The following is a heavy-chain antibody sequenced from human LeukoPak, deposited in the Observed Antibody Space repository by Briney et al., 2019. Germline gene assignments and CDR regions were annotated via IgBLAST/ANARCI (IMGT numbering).Heavy chain of an antibody. CDR3: ARGRRELKYAPDY. Sequence: ASVKVSCKASGYTFTGYYMHWVRQAPGQGLEWMGRINPNSGGTNYAQKFQGRVTMTRDTSISTAYMELSRLRSDDTAVYYCARGRRELKYAPDYWGQGTLVTVSS. D-gene: IGHD2-2*01. V-gene: IGHV1-2*06. CDR1: GYTFTGYY. CDR2: INPNSGGT. J-gene: IGHJ4*02.